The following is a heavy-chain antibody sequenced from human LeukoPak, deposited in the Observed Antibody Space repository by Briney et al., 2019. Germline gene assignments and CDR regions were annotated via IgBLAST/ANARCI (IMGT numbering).Heavy chain of an antibody. CDR3: ARDRNPISSGYYGFHAFDV. Sequence: GGSLRLSCAASGFTFSSYSMNWVRQAPGKGLEWVSSISSSSSYIYYADSVKGRFTISRDNAKSSLYLQMNSLRAEDTAVYYCARDRNPISSGYYGFHAFDVWGQGTMVTVSS. J-gene: IGHJ3*01. D-gene: IGHD3-22*01. CDR2: ISSSSSYI. CDR1: GFTFSSYS. V-gene: IGHV3-21*01.